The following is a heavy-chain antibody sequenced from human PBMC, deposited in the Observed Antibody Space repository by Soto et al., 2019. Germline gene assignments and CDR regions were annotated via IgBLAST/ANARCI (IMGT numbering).Heavy chain of an antibody. CDR1: GYTFSSYD. D-gene: IGHD2-2*01. CDR2: MNPNSGNT. J-gene: IGHJ5*02. V-gene: IGHV1-8*01. Sequence: QVQLVQSGAEVKKPGASVKVSCKASGYTFSSYDINWVRQATGQGLEWMGWMNPNSGNTGYAQKFQGRVTMTRNTSISTAYMELSSLRSEDTAVYYGARGPKYCSSTSCLSGSSWFDPWGQGTLVTVSS. CDR3: ARGPKYCSSTSCLSGSSWFDP.